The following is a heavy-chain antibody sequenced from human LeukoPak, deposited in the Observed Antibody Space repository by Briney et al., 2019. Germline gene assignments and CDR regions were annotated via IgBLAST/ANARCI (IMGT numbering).Heavy chain of an antibody. CDR2: ISGSGGST. V-gene: IGHV3-23*01. Sequence: GGSLRLSCAASGFTVSSNYMSWVRQAPGKGLEWVSAISGSGGSTYYADSVKGRFTISRDNSKNTLYLQMNSLRAEDTAVYYCAKDQWQWLAWGQGTLVTVSS. D-gene: IGHD6-19*01. CDR3: AKDQWQWLA. J-gene: IGHJ5*02. CDR1: GFTVSSNY.